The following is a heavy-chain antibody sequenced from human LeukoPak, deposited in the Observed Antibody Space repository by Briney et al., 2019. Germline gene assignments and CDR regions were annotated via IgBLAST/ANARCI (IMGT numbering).Heavy chain of an antibody. J-gene: IGHJ4*02. CDR1: GLTFSSHS. CDR2: ISTGGDIT. D-gene: IGHD6-6*01. Sequence: PGGSLRLSCAASGLTFSSHSMSWVRQAPGKGLEWVSVISTGGDITYYADSVKGRFTISRDNSKNTLSLQMNILRVEDTATYFCATGGLSARKFAYWGQGTPVTVSS. CDR3: ATGGLSARKFAY. V-gene: IGHV3-23*01.